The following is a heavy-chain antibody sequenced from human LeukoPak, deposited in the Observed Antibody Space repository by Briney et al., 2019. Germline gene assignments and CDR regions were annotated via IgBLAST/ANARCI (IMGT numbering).Heavy chain of an antibody. CDR3: ASRVGGWNYEKDAFDI. Sequence: ASVKVSCKASGGTFSSYAISWVRQAPGQGLEWMGGIIPIFGTANYAQKFQGRVTITTDESTSTAYMELSSLRSEDTAVYYCASRVGGWNYEKDAFDIWGQGTMVTVSS. V-gene: IGHV1-69*05. CDR2: IIPIFGTA. D-gene: IGHD1-7*01. J-gene: IGHJ3*02. CDR1: GGTFSSYA.